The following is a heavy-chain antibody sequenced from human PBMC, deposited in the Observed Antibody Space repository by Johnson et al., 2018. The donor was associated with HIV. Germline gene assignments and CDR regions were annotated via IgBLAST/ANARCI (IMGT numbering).Heavy chain of an antibody. Sequence: QMQLVESGGGLVQPGGSLRLSCAASGFTFSSYGMHWVRQAPGKGLEWVAVISYDGSNKYYADSVKGRFTVSRDSSKNTLFLQMNSLRAEDTAVYFCAKVHIAARWSDAFDIWGQGTMVTVSS. D-gene: IGHD6-6*01. CDR2: ISYDGSNK. CDR1: GFTFSSYG. J-gene: IGHJ3*02. CDR3: AKVHIAARWSDAFDI. V-gene: IGHV3-30*18.